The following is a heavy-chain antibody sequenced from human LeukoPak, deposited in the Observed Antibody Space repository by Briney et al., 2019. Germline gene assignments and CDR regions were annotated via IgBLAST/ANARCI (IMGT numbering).Heavy chain of an antibody. J-gene: IGHJ4*02. V-gene: IGHV1-46*01. CDR2: INPSGGST. Sequence: ASVKVSCKASGYTFTSYYMHWVRQAPGQGLEWMGIINPSGGSTSYAQKFQGRVTMTRDMSTSTVYMELSSLRSEDTAVYYCARDSSYYYDSSLFPHYFDYWAREPWSPSPQ. D-gene: IGHD3-22*01. CDR1: GYTFTSYY. CDR3: ARDSSYYYDSSLFPHYFDY.